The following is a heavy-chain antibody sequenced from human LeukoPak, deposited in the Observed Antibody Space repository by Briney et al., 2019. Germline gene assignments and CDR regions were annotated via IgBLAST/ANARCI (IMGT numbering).Heavy chain of an antibody. V-gene: IGHV3-21*01. D-gene: IGHD2-2*02. CDR1: GFTFSSYS. CDR3: ARDREDGIVVVPAAILSGYYYYYYMDV. Sequence: PGGSLRLSCAASGFTFSSYSMNWVRQAPGKGLEWVSSISSSSYIYYADSVKGRFTISRDNAKNSLYLQMNSLRAEDTAVYYCARDREDGIVVVPAAILSGYYYYYYMDVWGKGTTVTVSS. J-gene: IGHJ6*03. CDR2: ISSSSYI.